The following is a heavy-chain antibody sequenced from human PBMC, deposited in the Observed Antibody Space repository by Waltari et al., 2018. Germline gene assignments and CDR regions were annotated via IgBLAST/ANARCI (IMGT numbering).Heavy chain of an antibody. Sequence: QVQLVQSGAEVKKPGSSVKVSCKASGGTFSSYAISWVRQAPGQGLEWMGWISPIFGTANYAQKFQGRVTITTDESTSTAYMELSSLRAEDTAVYYCARVRFNDFWTPRGYYYYMDVWGKGTTVTVSS. J-gene: IGHJ6*03. CDR2: ISPIFGTA. CDR1: GGTFSSYA. CDR3: ARVRFNDFWTPRGYYYYMDV. V-gene: IGHV1-69*05. D-gene: IGHD3-3*01.